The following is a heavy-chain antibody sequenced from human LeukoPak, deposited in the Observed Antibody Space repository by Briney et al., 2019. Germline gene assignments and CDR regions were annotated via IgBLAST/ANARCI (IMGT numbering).Heavy chain of an antibody. Sequence: SVKVSCKASGFTFTSSAMQWVRQARGQRLEWIGWIVVGSGNTNYAQKFQERVTITRDMSTSTAYMELSSLRSEDTAVYYCAGALRFLEWPPMDVWGQGTTVTVSS. CDR1: GFTFTSSA. CDR2: IVVGSGNT. V-gene: IGHV1-58*02. D-gene: IGHD3-3*01. CDR3: AGALRFLEWPPMDV. J-gene: IGHJ6*02.